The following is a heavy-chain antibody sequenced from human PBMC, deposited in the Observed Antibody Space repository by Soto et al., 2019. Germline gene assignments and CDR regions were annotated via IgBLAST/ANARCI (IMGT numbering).Heavy chain of an antibody. CDR2: IYYSGST. CDR1: GDSNSSGDYY. D-gene: IGHD5-18*01. CDR3: ARGYGRNFDY. Sequence: SETLSLTCTVSGDSNSSGDYYWSWIRQPPGKGLEWIGYIYYSGSTYYNPSLKSRVTISVDTSKNQFSLKLSSVTAADTAVYYCARGYGRNFDYWGQGTLVTVSS. J-gene: IGHJ4*02. V-gene: IGHV4-30-4*01.